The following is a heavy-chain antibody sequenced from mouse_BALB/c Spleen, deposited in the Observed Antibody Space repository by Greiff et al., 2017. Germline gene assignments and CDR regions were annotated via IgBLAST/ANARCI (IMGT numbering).Heavy chain of an antibody. J-gene: IGHJ3*01. CDR2: ISNGGGST. D-gene: IGHD1-1*01. Sequence: EVQLVESGGGLVQPGGSLKLSCAASGFTFSSYTMSWVRQTPEKRLDWVAYISNGGGSTYYPDTVKGRFTISRDNAKNTLYLQMSSLKSEDTAMYYCARHLDYGSSSAFAYWGQGTLVTVSA. CDR1: GFTFSSYT. CDR3: ARHLDYGSSSAFAY. V-gene: IGHV5-12-2*01.